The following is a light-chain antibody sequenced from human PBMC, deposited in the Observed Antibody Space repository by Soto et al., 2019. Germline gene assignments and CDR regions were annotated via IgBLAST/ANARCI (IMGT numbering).Light chain of an antibody. CDR3: SLYSTNASLI. Sequence: QSVLTQPASVSGSPGQSVTISCTGPRSDIGDSNFISWYQQAPGTAPKLIFYDVNNRPSGAPDRFSGSTSGNTASLTISGLQAEDETDYSCSLYSTNASLIFGPGTKVTVL. CDR1: RSDIGDSNF. J-gene: IGLJ1*01. CDR2: DVN. V-gene: IGLV2-18*01.